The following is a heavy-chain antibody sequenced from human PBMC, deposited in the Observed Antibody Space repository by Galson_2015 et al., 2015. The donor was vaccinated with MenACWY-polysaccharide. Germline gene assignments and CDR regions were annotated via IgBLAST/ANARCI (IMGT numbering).Heavy chain of an antibody. CDR1: GFTFSTYW. D-gene: IGHD5-12*01. CDR3: ARGYRAYD. CDR2: IKSDGSST. V-gene: IGHV3-74*01. Sequence: SLRLSCAASGFTFSTYWMHWARHAPGKGLVWVSRIKSDGSSTNYADSVKGRFTISRDNAKNTLYLQMNSLRAEDTALYYCARGYRAYDWGQVPLVTVSA. J-gene: IGHJ4*02.